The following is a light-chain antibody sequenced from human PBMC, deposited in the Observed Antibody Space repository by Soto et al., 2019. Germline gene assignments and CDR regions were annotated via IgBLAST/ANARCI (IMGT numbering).Light chain of an antibody. CDR1: QSITNY. J-gene: IGKJ1*01. V-gene: IGKV1-39*01. CDR2: TAS. Sequence: DIQMTQSPPSLSASVGDRVTITCRASQSITNYLNWYQQKPGKAPKLLIYTASSLQSGVPSRFSGSGSGADFTLTISSLQPEDFATYYCQQSYSTLGAFGQGTKVEI. CDR3: QQSYSTLGA.